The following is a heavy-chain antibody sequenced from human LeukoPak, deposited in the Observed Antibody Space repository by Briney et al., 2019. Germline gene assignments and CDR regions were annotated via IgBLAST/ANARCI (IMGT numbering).Heavy chain of an antibody. CDR1: ACSVTNNS. D-gene: IGHD7-27*01. Sequence: GGSLRLSCEASACSVTNNSMSWVRQAPRKGLEWVSHIFGGVDTYYADSVRGRFTISRDSSKNTLYPQMKSPRAEDTAVYYCATASRNWGRDGFDIWGQGIMVTVAS. J-gene: IGHJ3*02. CDR3: ATASRNWGRDGFDI. CDR2: IFGGVDT. V-gene: IGHV3-66*01.